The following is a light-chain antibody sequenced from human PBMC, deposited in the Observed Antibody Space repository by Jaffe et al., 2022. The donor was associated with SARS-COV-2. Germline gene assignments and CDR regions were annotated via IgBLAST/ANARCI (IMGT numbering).Light chain of an antibody. CDR1: SSDVGGFNF. V-gene: IGLV2-11*01. CDR2: DFN. CDR3: CSYAGSYFV. Sequence: QSALTQPRSVSGSPGQSITISCTATSSDVGGFNFVSWYQQHPDKAPKLMIYDFNERPSGVPDRFSGSKSGNTASLTISGLQADDEADYYCCSYAGSYFVFGAGTSLTVL. J-gene: IGLJ2*01.